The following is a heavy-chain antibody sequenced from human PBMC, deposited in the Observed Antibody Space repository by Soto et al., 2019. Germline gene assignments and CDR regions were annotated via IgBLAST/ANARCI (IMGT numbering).Heavy chain of an antibody. V-gene: IGHV3-23*01. CDR3: AKDGLTTRHPVRGWYVSGNY. D-gene: IGHD6-19*01. Sequence: GGSLRLSFAASGFTFITYALSWVRTAPGQGLECVSAISGRCGSTYYAGSVKGRFTISRDNSKNTLYLQMNSLRAEDTAVYYCAKDGLTTRHPVRGWYVSGNYWGQGTLVTVSS. CDR1: GFTFITYA. CDR2: ISGRCGST. J-gene: IGHJ4*02.